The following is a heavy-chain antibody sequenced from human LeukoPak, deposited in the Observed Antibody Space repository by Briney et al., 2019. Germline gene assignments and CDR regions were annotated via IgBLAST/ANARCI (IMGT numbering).Heavy chain of an antibody. CDR2: IYYSGST. D-gene: IGHD3-22*01. CDR1: GGPISSYY. V-gene: IGHV4-59*01. J-gene: IGHJ4*02. Sequence: SETLSLTCTVSGGPISSYYWSWIRQPPGKGLEWIGYIYYSGSTNYNPSLKSRVTISVDTSKNQFSLKLSSVTAADTAVYYCAREADYYDSSGFDYWGQGTLVTVSS. CDR3: AREADYYDSSGFDY.